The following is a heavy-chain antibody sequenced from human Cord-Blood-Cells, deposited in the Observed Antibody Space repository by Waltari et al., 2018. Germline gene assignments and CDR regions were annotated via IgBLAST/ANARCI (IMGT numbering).Heavy chain of an antibody. D-gene: IGHD6-6*01. CDR2: VNPNSGGT. V-gene: IGHV1-2*02. CDR1: GYTFTGYY. J-gene: IGHJ3*02. CDR3: ARGRPLIIAARAADAFDI. Sequence: QVQLVQSGAEVKKPGASVKVSCKASGYTFTGYYMHWVRQAPGQGLEWMGWVNPNSGGTNYAQKFQGRVTMTRATSISTAYMELSRLRSDDTAVYYCARGRPLIIAARAADAFDIWGQGTMVTVSS.